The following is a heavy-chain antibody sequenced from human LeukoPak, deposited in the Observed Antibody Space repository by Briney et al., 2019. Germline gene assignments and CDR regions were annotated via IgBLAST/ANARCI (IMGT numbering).Heavy chain of an antibody. Sequence: GRSLRLSCTASGFTFGDYAMSWVRQAPGKGLEWVGFIRSKAYGGATEYAASAKGRFTISRDDSKSIAYLQMNSLKTEDTAVYYCTRGYDFWSFWGQGTLVTVSS. J-gene: IGHJ4*02. CDR2: IRSKAYGGAT. CDR3: TRGYDFWSF. CDR1: GFTFGDYA. D-gene: IGHD3-3*01. V-gene: IGHV3-49*04.